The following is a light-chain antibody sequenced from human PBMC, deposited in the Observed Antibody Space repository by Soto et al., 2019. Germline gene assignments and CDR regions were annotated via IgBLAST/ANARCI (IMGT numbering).Light chain of an antibody. J-gene: IGLJ2*01. CDR3: AEWDDSLNGPV. CDR2: YDD. V-gene: IGLV1-36*01. CDR1: NSNIGTNA. Sequence: QSVLTQPPSVSGTPMQRVTISCSGSNSNIGTNAVNWYQQLPGKAPKLLIYYDDLLPSGVSDRFSGSKSGTSASLAISGLQSEDEAGYYCAEWDDSLNGPVFGGGTKLTVL.